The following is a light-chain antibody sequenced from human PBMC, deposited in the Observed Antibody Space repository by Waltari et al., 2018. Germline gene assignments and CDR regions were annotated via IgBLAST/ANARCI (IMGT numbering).Light chain of an antibody. Sequence: DIVMTQSPLSLPVTPGEPASISCRSSQSLLHSNGYNSLDWYLQKPGQSPQLLISLGSNRASGVPDRFSGSGSGTDFTLKISRVEAEDVGLYYCMQGLQTPYTFGQGTKLEIK. CDR3: MQGLQTPYT. CDR2: LGS. CDR1: QSLLHSNGYNS. V-gene: IGKV2-28*01. J-gene: IGKJ2*01.